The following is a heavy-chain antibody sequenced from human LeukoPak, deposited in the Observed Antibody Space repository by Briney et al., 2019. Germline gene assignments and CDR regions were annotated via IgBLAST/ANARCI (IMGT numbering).Heavy chain of an antibody. CDR1: SGSISSGCYY. J-gene: IGHJ4*02. D-gene: IGHD2-15*01. V-gene: IGHV4-61*02. CDR3: AREESGYCDGGSCPYYFDY. Sequence: PSETLSLTCTVSSGSISSGCYYWSWLRQPAGKGLEWIGRIFTSGGTNYNPSLKSRVTISVDTSKNQFSLKLNSVTAADAAVYYCAREESGYCDGGSCPYYFDYWGQGTLVTVSS. CDR2: IFTSGGT.